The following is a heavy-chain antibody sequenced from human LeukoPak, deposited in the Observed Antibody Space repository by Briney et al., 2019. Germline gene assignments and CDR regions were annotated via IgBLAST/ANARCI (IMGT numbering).Heavy chain of an antibody. D-gene: IGHD3-9*01. CDR3: AKAPLPQDNYDILTGYYHSYGMDV. CDR1: GFTFSSYG. Sequence: GGSLRLSRAASGFTFSSYGMHCVRQAPGKGLEGVAVISYDGSNKYYADSVKGRFTISRDNSKNTLYLQMNSLGAEDTAVYYCAKAPLPQDNYDILTGYYHSYGMDVWGKGTTVTV. J-gene: IGHJ6*04. V-gene: IGHV3-30*18. CDR2: ISYDGSNK.